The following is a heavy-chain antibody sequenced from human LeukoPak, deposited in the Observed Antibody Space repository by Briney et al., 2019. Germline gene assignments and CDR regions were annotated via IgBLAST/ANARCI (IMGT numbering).Heavy chain of an antibody. V-gene: IGHV4-59*12. D-gene: IGHD3-22*01. Sequence: PSETLSLTCTVSGGSISSYYWSWIRQPPGKGLEWIGYIYYSGSTNYNPSLKSRVTISVDMSKNQFSLKLTSVTAADTAVYYCARGIPYDSRGYYYGWFDPWGQGTLVTVSS. J-gene: IGHJ5*02. CDR1: GGSISSYY. CDR3: ARGIPYDSRGYYYGWFDP. CDR2: IYYSGST.